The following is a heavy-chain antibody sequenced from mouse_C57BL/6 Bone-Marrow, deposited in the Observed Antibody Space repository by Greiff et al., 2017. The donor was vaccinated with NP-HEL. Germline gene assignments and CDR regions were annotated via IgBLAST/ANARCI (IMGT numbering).Heavy chain of an antibody. J-gene: IGHJ3*01. V-gene: IGHV1-26*01. Sequence: EVKLHQSGPELVKPGASVKISCNASFSTFTYYYMNCVNHSHGKSLEWIGDINPNNGGTSYNQKFKGKATLTVDKSSSTAYMELRSLTSEDSAVYYCARSDSSGHGGFAYWGQGTLVTVSA. D-gene: IGHD3-2*02. CDR1: FSTFTYYY. CDR3: ARSDSSGHGGFAY. CDR2: INPNNGGT.